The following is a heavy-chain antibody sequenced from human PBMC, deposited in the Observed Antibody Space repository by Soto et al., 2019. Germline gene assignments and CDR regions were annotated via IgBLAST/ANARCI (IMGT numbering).Heavy chain of an antibody. CDR1: GFTFSSYA. Sequence: GGSLRLSCAASGFTFSSYAMHWVRQAPGKGLEWVAVISYDGSNKYYADSVKGRFTISRDNSKNTLYLQMNSLRAEDTAVYYCARDRCIVLTRLYYFDYWGQGTLVTVSS. CDR2: ISYDGSNK. J-gene: IGHJ4*02. D-gene: IGHD2-8*01. V-gene: IGHV3-30-3*01. CDR3: ARDRCIVLTRLYYFDY.